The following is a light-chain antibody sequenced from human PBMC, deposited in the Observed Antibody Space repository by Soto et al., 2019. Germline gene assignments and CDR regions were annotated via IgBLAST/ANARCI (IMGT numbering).Light chain of an antibody. J-gene: IGKJ5*01. Sequence: DIQMTQSPSSLSASVGDRVTITCRASESIARHLNWYQQKPGKAPKLLIYAAFSLQNGVPSRFRGGGSGTDFTLTINNLQPEDFAAYYCQQTYSTLSITFGQGTRLQIK. CDR2: AAF. CDR1: ESIARH. CDR3: QQTYSTLSIT. V-gene: IGKV1-39*01.